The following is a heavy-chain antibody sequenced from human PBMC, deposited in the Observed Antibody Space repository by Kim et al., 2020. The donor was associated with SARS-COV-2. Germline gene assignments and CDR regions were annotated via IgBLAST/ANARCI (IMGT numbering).Heavy chain of an antibody. D-gene: IGHD3-22*01. Sequence: RGSLRLSCAVSGFSLTNYAMSWVRQAPGKGLEWVSTVNSGDDTYYADSVKGRFTISRDKSRNTLFLQMHSLRAEDTAVYYCAKGRDYYDATAYYPAFDYWGQGTLVTVSS. CDR2: VNSGDDT. J-gene: IGHJ4*02. V-gene: IGHV3-23*01. CDR1: GFSLTNYA. CDR3: AKGRDYYDATAYYPAFDY.